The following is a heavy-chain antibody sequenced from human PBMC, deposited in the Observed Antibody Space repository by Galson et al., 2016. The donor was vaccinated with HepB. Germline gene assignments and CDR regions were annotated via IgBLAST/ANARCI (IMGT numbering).Heavy chain of an antibody. V-gene: IGHV1-2*02. CDR3: ARMGYCSSTRCYKGNGLDV. CDR1: GYTFTGYY. J-gene: IGHJ6*02. D-gene: IGHD2-2*02. Sequence: SVKVSCQASGYTFTGYYLHWVRQAPGQGLEWMGWINPNTGGTHYAQKFQGRVTMPRDTSISTAYMELSRLRSDDTAVYYCARMGYCSSTRCYKGNGLDVWGQGTTVTVSS. CDR2: INPNTGGT.